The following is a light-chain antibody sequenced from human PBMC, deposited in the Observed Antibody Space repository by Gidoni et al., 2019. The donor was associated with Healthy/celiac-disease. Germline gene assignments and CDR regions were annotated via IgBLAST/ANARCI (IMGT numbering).Light chain of an antibody. J-gene: IGKJ2*01. Sequence: DIQMTQSPSSLSASVGDRVTITCRASQSISRYLNWYQQKSGKAPKLLIYAESSLQSGVPSRVSGSGSGTDFTLTISSLQPGDFATYYCQRSCTLYTFGQGTRVEIK. V-gene: IGKV1-39*01. CDR1: QSISRY. CDR3: QRSCTLYT. CDR2: AES.